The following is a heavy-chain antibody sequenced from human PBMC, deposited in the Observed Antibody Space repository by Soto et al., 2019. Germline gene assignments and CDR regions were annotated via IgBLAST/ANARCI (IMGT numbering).Heavy chain of an antibody. CDR3: ARDGDSNYDYYGMDV. V-gene: IGHV1-2*04. D-gene: IGHD4-4*01. CDR2: INPNSGGT. J-gene: IGHJ6*02. CDR1: GYTFTGYY. Sequence: ASVKVSFKASGYTFTGYYMHWVRQAPGQGLEWMGWINPNSGGTNYAQKFQGWVTMTRDTSISTAYMELSRLRSDGTAVYYCARDGDSNYDYYGMDVWGQGTTVTVSS.